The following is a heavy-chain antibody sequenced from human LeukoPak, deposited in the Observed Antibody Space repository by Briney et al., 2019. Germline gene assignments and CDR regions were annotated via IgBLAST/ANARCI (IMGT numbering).Heavy chain of an antibody. Sequence: SETLSLTCTVSGGSISSYYWSWIRQPPGKGLEWIGYIYYSGSTNYNPSLKSRVTISVDTSKNQFSLKLSSVTAADTAVYYCARLVYSGYDFPSDFFYYYGMDVWGQGTTVTVSS. V-gene: IGHV4-59*08. CDR1: GGSISSYY. D-gene: IGHD5-12*01. J-gene: IGHJ6*02. CDR3: ARLVYSGYDFPSDFFYYYGMDV. CDR2: IYYSGST.